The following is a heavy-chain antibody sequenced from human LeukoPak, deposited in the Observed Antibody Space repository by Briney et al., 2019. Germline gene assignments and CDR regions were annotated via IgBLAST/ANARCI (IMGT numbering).Heavy chain of an antibody. J-gene: IGHJ6*02. CDR2: ISGSGGST. V-gene: IGHV3-23*01. CDR3: AKYNGNYYYGIDV. CDR1: GFTFSSYA. D-gene: IGHD1-26*01. Sequence: GGSLRLSCAASGFTFSSYAMSWVRQAPGKGLEWVSAISGSGGSTYYADSVKGRFTISRDNSKNTLYLQMNSLRADDTAVYYCAKYNGNYYYGIDVWGQGTTVTVSS.